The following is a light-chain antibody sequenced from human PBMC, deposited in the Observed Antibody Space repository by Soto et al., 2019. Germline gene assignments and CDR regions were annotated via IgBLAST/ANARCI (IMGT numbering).Light chain of an antibody. CDR2: GAS. CDR1: QSVSSN. J-gene: IGKJ1*01. CDR3: QHYNDWPT. Sequence: EIVMTQSPATLSVSLGERATLSCMARQSVSSNLAWYQLNPGQAPMLLTYGASTRATGIPARISGSGSGTKITLTTSSLKSEEFAGYYCQHYNDWPTFGQGTKVNIK. V-gene: IGKV3-15*01.